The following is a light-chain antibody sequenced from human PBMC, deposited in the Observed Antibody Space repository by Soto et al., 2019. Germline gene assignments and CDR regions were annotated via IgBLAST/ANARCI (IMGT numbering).Light chain of an antibody. CDR3: QQSYIAPYN. Sequence: DIQMTQSPSSLSASVGDRVTITCRASQKISTYLNWYQQKPGKAPKVLIYGASILQSGVPSRFSGSGSARYITLTISSLQPEDFASYFCQQSYIAPYNVGPGTKLEI. CDR1: QKISTY. J-gene: IGKJ2*01. V-gene: IGKV1-39*01. CDR2: GAS.